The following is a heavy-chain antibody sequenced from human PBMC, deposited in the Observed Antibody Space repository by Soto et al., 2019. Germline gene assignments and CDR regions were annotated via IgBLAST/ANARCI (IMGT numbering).Heavy chain of an antibody. CDR3: TRGGTRTTYWGLFDS. V-gene: IGHV3-74*01. J-gene: IGHJ4*02. CDR1: GFTFSDNW. Sequence: EVKVVESGGGLVQPGGSLRLSCAASGFTFSDNWMHWVRQPPGKGPVWVSRISGDASSTSYADSVKGRFTISRDSAKNTVYLQMESLRVEDTAVYYCTRGGTRTTYWGLFDSWGQGTLVTVSS. CDR2: ISGDASST. D-gene: IGHD7-27*01.